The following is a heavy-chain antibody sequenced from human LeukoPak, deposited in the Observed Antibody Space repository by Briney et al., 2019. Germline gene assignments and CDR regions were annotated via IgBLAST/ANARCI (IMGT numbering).Heavy chain of an antibody. V-gene: IGHV3-33*03. CDR3: AKDGQVGAIGYFDY. CDR2: VWSGGNNK. CDR1: GFIFSTYG. J-gene: IGHJ4*02. Sequence: GGSLRLSCAASGFIFSTYGMHWVRQAPGKGLEWVAVVWSGGNNKYYSDSVKGRFTISRDNSKNTLYLPMNSLRAEDTAVYYCAKDGQVGAIGYFDYRGQGTLVTVSS. D-gene: IGHD1-26*01.